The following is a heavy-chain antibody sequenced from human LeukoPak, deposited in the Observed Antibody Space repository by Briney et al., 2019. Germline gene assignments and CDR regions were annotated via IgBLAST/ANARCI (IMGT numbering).Heavy chain of an antibody. V-gene: IGHV3-33*06. J-gene: IGHJ6*03. Sequence: PGGSLRLSCAASGLTFSSYGMHWVRQAPGKGLEWVAVIWYDGSNKYYADSVKGRFTISRDNSKNTLYLQMNSLRAEDTAVYYCAKGSGYSGYDSHYYYYMDVWGKGTTVTVSS. CDR1: GLTFSSYG. CDR2: IWYDGSNK. CDR3: AKGSGYSGYDSHYYYYMDV. D-gene: IGHD5-12*01.